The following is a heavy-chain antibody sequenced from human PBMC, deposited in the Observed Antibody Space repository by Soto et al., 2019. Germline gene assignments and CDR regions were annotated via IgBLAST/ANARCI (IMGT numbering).Heavy chain of an antibody. Sequence: QVQLVESGGGVVQPGRSLRLSCAASGFTFSSYGMHWVRQAPGKGLEWVAVIWYDGSNKYYADSVKDRFTISRDNSKNTLYLQMNSLRAEDTAVYYCARDAAAAPLYYFDYWGQGTLVTVSS. CDR1: GFTFSSYG. D-gene: IGHD6-13*01. J-gene: IGHJ4*02. V-gene: IGHV3-33*01. CDR2: IWYDGSNK. CDR3: ARDAAAAPLYYFDY.